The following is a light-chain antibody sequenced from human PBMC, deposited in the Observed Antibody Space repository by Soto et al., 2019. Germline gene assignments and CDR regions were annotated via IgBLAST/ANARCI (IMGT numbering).Light chain of an antibody. CDR3: SSYTSSNTPI. CDR2: DVS. Sequence: QSALTQPASVSGSPGQSITISCTGTSSDVGGYNYVSWYQRHPGKVPRLMINDVSNRPSGVSNRFSGSKSCNTASLTISGLQAEDEADSYCSSYTSSNTPIFGGGTKLTVL. CDR1: SSDVGGYNY. J-gene: IGLJ2*01. V-gene: IGLV2-14*03.